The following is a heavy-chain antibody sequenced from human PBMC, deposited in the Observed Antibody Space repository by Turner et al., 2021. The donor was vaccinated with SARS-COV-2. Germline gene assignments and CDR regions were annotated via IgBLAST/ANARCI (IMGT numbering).Heavy chain of an antibody. J-gene: IGHJ4*02. CDR3: ARVGSYGRRDVDY. D-gene: IGHD5-18*01. V-gene: IGHV3-53*01. CDR2: IYSGGST. Sequence: EVQLVESGGGLIQPGGSLRLSCAASGFTVSSNYMSWVRQAPGKGLEWVSVIYSGGSTYYADSVKGRFTISRDNSKNTLYLRMNSLRAEDTAVYYCARVGSYGRRDVDYWGQGTLVTVSS. CDR1: GFTVSSNY.